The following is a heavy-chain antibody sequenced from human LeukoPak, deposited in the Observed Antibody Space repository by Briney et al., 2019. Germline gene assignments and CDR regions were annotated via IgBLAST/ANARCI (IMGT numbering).Heavy chain of an antibody. CDR1: GGSFSGYY. J-gene: IGHJ4*02. D-gene: IGHD2-8*01. V-gene: IGHV4-34*01. Sequence: SETLSLTCAVYGGSFSGYYWSWIRQPPGKGLEWIGETNHSGSTNYNPSLKSRVTISVDTSKNQFSLKLSSVTAADTAVYYCARGNRHCTNGVCYGFDYWGQGTLVTVSS. CDR2: TNHSGST. CDR3: ARGNRHCTNGVCYGFDY.